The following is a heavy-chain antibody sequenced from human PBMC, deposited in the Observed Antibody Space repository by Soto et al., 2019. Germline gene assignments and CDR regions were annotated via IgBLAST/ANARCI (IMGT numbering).Heavy chain of an antibody. V-gene: IGHV1-8*01. CDR1: GYTFTIYY. CDR2: MNPNSGNT. J-gene: IGHJ6*03. D-gene: IGHD3-3*01. Sequence: ASVKVSCKASGYTFTIYYINWVRQATGQGLEWMGWMNPNSGNTGYAQKFQGRVTMTRNTSISTAYMELSSLRSEDTAVYYCATIWRSRHMDVWGKGTTVTVSS. CDR3: ATIWRSRHMDV.